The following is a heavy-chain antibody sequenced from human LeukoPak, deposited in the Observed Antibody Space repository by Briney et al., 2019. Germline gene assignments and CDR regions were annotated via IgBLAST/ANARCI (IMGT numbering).Heavy chain of an antibody. V-gene: IGHV4-61*02. Sequence: SDTLTLSCTVSGGSISSGSYYWIWNAQPPGKGLEWIGRIYTSGSTNSHPSLKSRVTISVDTSKNQFSLKLSSVTAADTAVYYCARANWGPRWAYYYYYMDVWGKGTTVTVSS. D-gene: IGHD7-27*01. CDR1: GGSISSGSYY. CDR2: IYTSGST. CDR3: ARANWGPRWAYYYYYMDV. J-gene: IGHJ6*03.